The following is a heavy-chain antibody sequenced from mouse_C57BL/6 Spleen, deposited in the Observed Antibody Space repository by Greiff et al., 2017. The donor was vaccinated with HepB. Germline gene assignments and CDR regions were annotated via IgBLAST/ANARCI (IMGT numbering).Heavy chain of an antibody. CDR3: TGDRGFAY. Sequence: EVQLQQSGAELVRPGASVKLSCTASGFNIKDDYMHWVKQRPEQGLEWIGWIDPENGDTEYASKFQGKATITADTSSNTAYLQLSSLTSEDTAVYYCTGDRGFAYWGQGTLVTVSA. CDR1: GFNIKDDY. V-gene: IGHV14-4*01. J-gene: IGHJ3*01. D-gene: IGHD3-1*01. CDR2: IDPENGDT.